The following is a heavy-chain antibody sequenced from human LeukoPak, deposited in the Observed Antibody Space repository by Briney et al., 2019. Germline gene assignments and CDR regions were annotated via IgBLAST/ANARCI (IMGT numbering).Heavy chain of an antibody. CDR2: TYYSGTT. CDR3: ARGGSYHGY. CDR1: GDSISGYY. Sequence: PSETLSLTCTVSGDSISGYYWSWIRQPPGKGLEWIGNTYYSGTTNHNPSLKSRVTISVDTSKNQFSLKLSSVTAADTATYYCARGGSYHGYWGQGTLVTVSS. J-gene: IGHJ4*02. D-gene: IGHD1-26*01. V-gene: IGHV4-59*01.